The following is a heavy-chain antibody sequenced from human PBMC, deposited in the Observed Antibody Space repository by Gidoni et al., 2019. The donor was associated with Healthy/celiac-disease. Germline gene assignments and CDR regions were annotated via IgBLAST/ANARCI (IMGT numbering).Heavy chain of an antibody. CDR3: ARERGVIVPQQLVPYNWFDP. Sequence: QVQLQESGPGLVKPAGTLSLRCAVSGGSSCSSNWWSWVRQPPGKGLEWIGEIYHSGSTNYNPSLKSRVTISVDKSKNQFSLKLSSVTAADTAVYYCARERGVIVPQQLVPYNWFDPWGQGTLVTVSS. CDR1: GGSSCSSNW. J-gene: IGHJ5*02. V-gene: IGHV4-4*02. D-gene: IGHD6-13*01. CDR2: IYHSGST.